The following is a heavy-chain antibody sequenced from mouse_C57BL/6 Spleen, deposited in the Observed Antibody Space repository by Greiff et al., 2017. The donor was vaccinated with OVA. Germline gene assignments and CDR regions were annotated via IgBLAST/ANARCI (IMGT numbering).Heavy chain of an antibody. V-gene: IGHV1-52*01. J-gene: IGHJ1*03. D-gene: IGHD1-1*01. CDR3: ARSGITTVVATHWYFDV. Sequence: QVQLQQPGAELVRPGSSVKLSCKASGYTFTSYWMHWVKQRPIQGLEWIGNIDPSDSETHYNQKFKDKATLTVDKSSSTAYMQLSSLTSEDSAVYYCARSGITTVVATHWYFDVWGTGTTVTVSS. CDR2: IDPSDSET. CDR1: GYTFTSYW.